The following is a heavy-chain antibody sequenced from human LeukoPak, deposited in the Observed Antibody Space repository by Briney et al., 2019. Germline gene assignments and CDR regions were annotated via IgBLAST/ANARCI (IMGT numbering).Heavy chain of an antibody. V-gene: IGHV3-7*03. Sequence: GGSLRPSCAASGFTFRSYWMSWVRQAPGKGLEWVASIKKDGSEKYYVDSVKGRFTVSRDNAKNSLYLQMNSLRVEDTAMYYCARDAGRAGDAFDIWGRGTMVTVSS. CDR2: IKKDGSEK. CDR3: ARDAGRAGDAFDI. CDR1: GFTFRSYW. J-gene: IGHJ3*02. D-gene: IGHD1-26*01.